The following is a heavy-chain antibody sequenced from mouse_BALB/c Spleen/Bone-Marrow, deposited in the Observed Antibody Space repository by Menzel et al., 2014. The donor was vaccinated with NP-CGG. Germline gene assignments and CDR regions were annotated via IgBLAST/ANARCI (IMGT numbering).Heavy chain of an antibody. Sequence: QVQLKESGAELAKPGASVKMSCKVSDYTFXSYWIHWVKQRPGQGLEWIGCIDPRTAYTEYSQKFKDKATLTADKSSSTAYMQLSSLTSEDSAVYYCARYWDAYWGQGTLVTVSA. J-gene: IGHJ3*01. D-gene: IGHD4-1*01. CDR3: ARYWDAY. CDR2: IDPRTAYT. V-gene: IGHV1-7*01. CDR1: DYTFXSYW.